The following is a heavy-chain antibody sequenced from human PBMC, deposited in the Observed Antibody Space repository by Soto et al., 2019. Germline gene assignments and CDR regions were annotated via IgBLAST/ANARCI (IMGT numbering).Heavy chain of an antibody. D-gene: IGHD6-13*01. CDR3: ARGYSSSWSRNYYYGMDV. CDR1: GFTFSSYG. Sequence: QVQLVESGGGVVQPGRSLRLSCAASGFTFSSYGMHWVRQAPGKGLEWVAIIWYDGSNKYYADSVKGRFTISRDNSKNTLYLQMNSLRAEDTAVYYCARGYSSSWSRNYYYGMDVWGQGTTVTVSS. V-gene: IGHV3-33*01. J-gene: IGHJ6*02. CDR2: IWYDGSNK.